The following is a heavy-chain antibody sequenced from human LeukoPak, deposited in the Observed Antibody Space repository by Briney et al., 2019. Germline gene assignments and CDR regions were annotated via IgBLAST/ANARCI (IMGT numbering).Heavy chain of an antibody. CDR3: ARDNGSGSYYTNDY. CDR1: GFTFSSYA. J-gene: IGHJ4*02. CDR2: ISSNGGST. V-gene: IGHV3-64*01. Sequence: GGSLRLSCAASGFTFSSYAMHWVRQAPGKGLEYVSAISSNGGSTYYANSVKGRFTISRDNSKNTLYLQMGSLRAEDMAVYYCARDNGSGSYYTNDYWGQGTLVIVSS. D-gene: IGHD3-10*01.